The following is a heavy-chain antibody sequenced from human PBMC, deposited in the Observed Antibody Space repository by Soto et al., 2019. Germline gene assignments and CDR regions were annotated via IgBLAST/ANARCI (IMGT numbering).Heavy chain of an antibody. CDR3: ASVKQKYYYDSGAFDI. CDR1: GFTFSSYS. D-gene: IGHD3-22*01. CDR2: ISSSSSTI. V-gene: IGHV3-48*02. J-gene: IGHJ3*02. Sequence: GGSLRLSCAASGFTFSSYSMNWVRQAPGKGLEWVSYISSSSSTIYYADSVKGRFTISRDNAKNSLYLQMNSLRDEDTAVYYCASVKQKYYYDSGAFDIWGQGTMVTVSS.